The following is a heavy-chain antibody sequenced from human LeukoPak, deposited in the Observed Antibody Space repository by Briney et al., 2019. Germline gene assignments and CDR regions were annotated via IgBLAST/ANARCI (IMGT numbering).Heavy chain of an antibody. V-gene: IGHV3-48*03. J-gene: IGHJ6*02. CDR3: ARALYCNSGSCYSGYYYGMDV. CDR1: GFTFSSYE. D-gene: IGHD2-15*01. CDR2: ISSSGSTI. Sequence: PGGSLRLSCAASGFTFSSYEMNWVRQAPGKGLDWVSYISSSGSTIYYADSVKGRFTISRDNAKNPLFLQMNSLRAEGTAVYYCARALYCNSGSCYSGYYYGMDVWGQGTTVTVSS.